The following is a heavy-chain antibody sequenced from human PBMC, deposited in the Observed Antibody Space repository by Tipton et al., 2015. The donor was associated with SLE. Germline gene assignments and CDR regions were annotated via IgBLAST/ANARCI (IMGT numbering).Heavy chain of an antibody. CDR3: ASGDYYDSRGWFDP. J-gene: IGHJ5*02. CDR1: GGSISSGGYY. D-gene: IGHD3-22*01. CDR2: IYYSGTS. V-gene: IGHV4-31*03. Sequence: TLSLTCTVSGGSISSGGYYWSWIRQHPGKGLEWIGYIYYSGTSYYNPSLKSRVTISVDTSKNQFSLKLSSVTAADTAVYYCASGDYYDSRGWFDPWGQGTLVPVSS.